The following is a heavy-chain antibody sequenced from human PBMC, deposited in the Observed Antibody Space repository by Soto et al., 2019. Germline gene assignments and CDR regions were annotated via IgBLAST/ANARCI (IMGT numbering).Heavy chain of an antibody. CDR3: THRLVGSGQGY. V-gene: IGHV2-5*01. CDR2: IHWNDDN. CDR1: GFSLTTGRVG. J-gene: IGHJ4*02. Sequence: QITLEETGPTLVKPTQTLTLTCTFSGFSLTTGRVGVGWIRQPPGKALEWLAVIHWNDDNHYSPSLKSRLTTTRXTSKNQVVLTLTNMDPVDTATYYCTHRLVGSGQGYWGQGTLVTVSS. D-gene: IGHD2-15*01.